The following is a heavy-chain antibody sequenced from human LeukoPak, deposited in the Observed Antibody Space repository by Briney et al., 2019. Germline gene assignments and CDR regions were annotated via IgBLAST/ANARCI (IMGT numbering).Heavy chain of an antibody. CDR3: ARDPGEHEGFDP. CDR2: IYHSGST. J-gene: IGHJ5*02. CDR1: GYSISSGYY. V-gene: IGHV4-38-2*02. Sequence: PSETLSLTCTVSGYSISSGYYWGWIRQPPGKGLEWIGSIYHSGSTYYNPSLKSRVTISVDTSKNQFSLKLSSVTAADTAVYYCARDPGEHEGFDPWGQGTLVTVSS. D-gene: IGHD3-16*01.